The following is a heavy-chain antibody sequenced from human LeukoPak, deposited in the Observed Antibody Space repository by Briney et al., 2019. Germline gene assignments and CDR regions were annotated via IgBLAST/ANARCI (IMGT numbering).Heavy chain of an antibody. D-gene: IGHD3-10*01. CDR3: ARDISSSLPRESSLVRGAYNWFDP. CDR2: IYYSGST. J-gene: IGHJ5*02. V-gene: IGHV4-31*03. Sequence: SETLSLTCTVSGGSISSGGYYWSRIRQHPGKGLEWIGYIYYSGSTYYNPSLKSRVTISVDTSKNQFSLKLSSVTAADTAVYYCARDISSSLPRESSLVRGAYNWFDPWGQGTLVTVSS. CDR1: GGSISSGGYY.